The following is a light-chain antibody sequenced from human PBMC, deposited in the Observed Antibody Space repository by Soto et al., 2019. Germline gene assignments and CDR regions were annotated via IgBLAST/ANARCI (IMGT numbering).Light chain of an antibody. CDR1: QSVSSSY. Sequence: EIVLTQSPGTLSLSPGERATLSCRASQSVSSSYLAWYQQKPGQAPRLLIYGASSRATGIPDRFSGSGSGTDCTLTISRLEPEDFATYYCQQLNSAPFTFGGGTKVEIE. J-gene: IGKJ4*01. V-gene: IGKV3-20*01. CDR3: QQLNSAPFT. CDR2: GAS.